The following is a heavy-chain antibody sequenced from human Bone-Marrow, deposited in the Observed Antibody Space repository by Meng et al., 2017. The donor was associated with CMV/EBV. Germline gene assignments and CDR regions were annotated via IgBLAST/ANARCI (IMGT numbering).Heavy chain of an antibody. D-gene: IGHD4-17*01. V-gene: IGHV4-38-2*02. J-gene: IGHJ4*02. CDR3: ARDPGDHDFDY. CDR1: GYSITGPYY. Sequence: GSLRLSCTVSGYSITGPYYWGWIRQPPGKGLEWIGTIYHRGTTYYNPSLKSRATISVDTSKNQFSLKLRSVTAADTAVYYCARDPGDHDFDYWGRGTLVTVSS. CDR2: IYHRGTT.